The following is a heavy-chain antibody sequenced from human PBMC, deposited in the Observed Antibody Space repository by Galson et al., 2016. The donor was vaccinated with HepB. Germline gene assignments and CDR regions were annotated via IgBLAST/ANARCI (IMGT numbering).Heavy chain of an antibody. Sequence: SLRLSCAASGFTLSSYWMSWVRQAPGNGLEWVANIKQDGSEEYYVDSVKGRFTISRDNAKNSLYLQMNSLRAEDTAVYYCARRRGSGSHDYWGQGTLVTVSS. CDR2: IKQDGSEE. CDR3: ARRRGSGSHDY. J-gene: IGHJ4*02. V-gene: IGHV3-7*03. D-gene: IGHD3-10*01. CDR1: GFTLSSYW.